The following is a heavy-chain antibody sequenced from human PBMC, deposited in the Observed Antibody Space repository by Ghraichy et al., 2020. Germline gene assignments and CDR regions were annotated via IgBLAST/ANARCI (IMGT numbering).Heavy chain of an antibody. CDR1: GESLTGYY. J-gene: IGHJ4*02. Sequence: SLTCGVYGESLTGYYWSWIRQPPGKGLQWIGEVSDNGNTKYNPSLKSRVSIPVDASKNHFSLKLSSVSAADTAFYYCARWGGDSYGAFDYWGQGTLVTVSS. CDR3: ARWGGDSYGAFDY. V-gene: IGHV4-34*01. CDR2: VSDNGNT. D-gene: IGHD5-18*01.